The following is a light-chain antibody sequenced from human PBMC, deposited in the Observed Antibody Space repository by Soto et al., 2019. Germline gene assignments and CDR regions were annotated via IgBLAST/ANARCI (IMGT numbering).Light chain of an antibody. CDR3: QQSYMDPIT. V-gene: IGKV1-39*01. J-gene: IGKJ5*01. CDR2: DAS. CDR1: QSISTY. Sequence: DNQMTQSPSSLSASVGNRVTMTCRASQSISTYLNWYQKKPGKAPNLLIYDASRLQSGVPSRFSGSGGGTDFTLSISSVQPEDFATYFCQQSYMDPITFGQGTRLEIK.